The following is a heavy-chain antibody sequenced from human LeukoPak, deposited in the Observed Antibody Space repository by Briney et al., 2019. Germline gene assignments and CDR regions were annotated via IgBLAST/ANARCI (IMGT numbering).Heavy chain of an antibody. V-gene: IGHV3-23*01. CDR2: VTSSGESA. CDR1: GFSFSTYA. CDR3: AKGAPTVAAGSDL. J-gene: IGHJ5*02. Sequence: GGSLRLSCAASGFSFSTYAMHWVRQAPGKGLEWASVVTSSGESAYYADSVKGRFTMSRDNTKNIVTLQMNSLWAEDTAVYYYAKGAPTVAAGSDLWGQGTLVLVSA. D-gene: IGHD6-13*01.